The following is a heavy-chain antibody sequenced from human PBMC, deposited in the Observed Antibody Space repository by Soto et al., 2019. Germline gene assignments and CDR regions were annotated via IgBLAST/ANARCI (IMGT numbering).Heavy chain of an antibody. J-gene: IGHJ4*02. CDR1: GGSISSGGYY. D-gene: IGHD1-20*01. CDR2: IYYSGST. V-gene: IGHV4-31*03. CDR3: AREGIGTYRPFDY. Sequence: QVQLQESGPGLVKPSQTLSLTCTVSGGSISSGGYYWSWIRQHPGKGLEWIGYIYYSGSTYYNPSNKSRVTISVETSKNQFSLKLSSVTAADTAVYYCAREGIGTYRPFDYWGQGTLVNVSS.